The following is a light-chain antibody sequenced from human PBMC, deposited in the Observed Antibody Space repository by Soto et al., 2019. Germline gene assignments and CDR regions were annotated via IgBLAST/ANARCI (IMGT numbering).Light chain of an antibody. J-gene: IGKJ3*01. CDR2: AAS. V-gene: IGKV1-27*01. Sequence: DIQMTQSPSSLSASVGDRVTITCRASQGISNYVAWYQQKPGQVPKLLVYAASTLQSGVPSRFSGSGSGTDFSLTISGLQPEDFATHYCQKYNGAPPFTFGPGTRIDIK. CDR3: QKYNGAPPFT. CDR1: QGISNY.